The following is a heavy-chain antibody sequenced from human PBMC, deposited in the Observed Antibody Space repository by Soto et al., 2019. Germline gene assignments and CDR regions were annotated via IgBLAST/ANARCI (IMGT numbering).Heavy chain of an antibody. J-gene: IGHJ3*02. CDR3: AREIFGVIISGGRDAFDI. CDR1: GGTFSTYA. V-gene: IGHV1-69*13. Sequence: ASVKVSCKASGGTFSTYAISCVRQAPGQGLEWMGGIIPIFGTAKYAQKFQGRVTITADESTSTAYMELSSPRSEDTAVYYCAREIFGVIISGGRDAFDIWGQGTMVTVSS. CDR2: IIPIFGTA. D-gene: IGHD3-3*01.